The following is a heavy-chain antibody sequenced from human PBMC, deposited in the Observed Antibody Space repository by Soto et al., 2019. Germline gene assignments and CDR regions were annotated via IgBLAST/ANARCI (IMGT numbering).Heavy chain of an antibody. CDR1: GFTFGDYT. V-gene: IGHV3-49*04. D-gene: IGHD4-4*01. Sequence: PGGSLRLSCKASGFTFGDYTMSWVRQAPGKGLECVGFISSKAYGGTTEYAAAVKGIFTLPRDXSKSIAYLQTNSLKTGDTAVYYCTRGHXWDGYSSRLSNHYYSYGMEVWVQVTTVTVSS. J-gene: IGHJ6*02. CDR3: TRGHXWDGYSSRLSNHYYSYGMEV. CDR2: ISSKAYGGTT.